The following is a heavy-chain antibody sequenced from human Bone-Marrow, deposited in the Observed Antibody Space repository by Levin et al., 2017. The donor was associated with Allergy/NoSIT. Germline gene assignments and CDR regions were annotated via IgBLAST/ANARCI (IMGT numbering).Heavy chain of an antibody. J-gene: IGHJ4*02. D-gene: IGHD3-10*01. V-gene: IGHV3-33*01. CDR1: GFTFSSYG. CDR3: ATDGSGNDILGC. Sequence: GGSLRLSCAASGFTFSSYGMHWVRQAPGKGLEWVAVIWYDGSNKYYADSVKGRFTISRDNSKNTLYLQMNSLRAEDTAVYYCATDGSGNDILGCWGQGTLVTVSS. CDR2: IWYDGSNK.